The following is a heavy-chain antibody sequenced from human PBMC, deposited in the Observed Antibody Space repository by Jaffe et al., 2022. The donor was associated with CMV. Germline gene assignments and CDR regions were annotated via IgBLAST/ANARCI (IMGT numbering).Heavy chain of an antibody. V-gene: IGHV3-48*02. Sequence: EVQVVESGGGLVQPGGSLRLSCAGSGFTFSTYSMNWVRQAPGKGLEWVSYISTSSSTIYYADSVKGRFTISRDNAENSLYLQMNSLRDEDTAVYFCAKALRFKNYFDYWGQGTLVTVSS. D-gene: IGHD3-3*01. CDR1: GFTFSTYS. CDR3: AKALRFKNYFDY. J-gene: IGHJ4*02. CDR2: ISTSSSTI.